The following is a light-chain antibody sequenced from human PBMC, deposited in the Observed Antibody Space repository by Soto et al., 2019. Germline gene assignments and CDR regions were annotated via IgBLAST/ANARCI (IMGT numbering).Light chain of an antibody. J-gene: IGKJ4*01. CDR2: GAS. Sequence: EFVLTQSPGTLSLSPGERATLSCRASQSVSSSFLAWSQQKPGQAPRILIYGASTRATGIPDRFSGSGSGTDFTLTISRLEPEDFAVYYCQQDCSSPPLTCGGVTKVEIK. CDR1: QSVSSSF. V-gene: IGKV3-20*01. CDR3: QQDCSSPPLT.